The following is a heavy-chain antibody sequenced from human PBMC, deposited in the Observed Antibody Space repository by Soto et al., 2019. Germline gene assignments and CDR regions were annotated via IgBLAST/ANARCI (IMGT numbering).Heavy chain of an antibody. D-gene: IGHD6-13*01. CDR2: IYYSGST. V-gene: IGHV4-59*01. CDR1: GGSISSYY. Sequence: SETLSLTCTVSGGSISSYYWSWIRQPPGKGLEWIGYIYYSGSTNYNPSLKSRVTISVDTSKNQFSLKLSSVTAADTAVYYCARDAHSSSWYPGGGWFDPWGQGTLVTVSS. CDR3: ARDAHSSSWYPGGGWFDP. J-gene: IGHJ5*02.